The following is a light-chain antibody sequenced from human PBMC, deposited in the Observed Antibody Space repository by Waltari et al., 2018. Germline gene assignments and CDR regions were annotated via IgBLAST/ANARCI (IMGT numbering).Light chain of an antibody. CDR2: WAS. J-gene: IGKJ4*01. Sequence: DIVMTPSPDSLAVSLGERATINCKSSQSVSYTASNKHYLAWYQQKPGQPPKLIIYWASNRESGVPDRFSGSGSGTDFTLTISRLQAEDVAVYYCQQYYTTPLTCGGGTKVEI. CDR1: QSVSYTASNKHY. V-gene: IGKV4-1*01. CDR3: QQYYTTPLT.